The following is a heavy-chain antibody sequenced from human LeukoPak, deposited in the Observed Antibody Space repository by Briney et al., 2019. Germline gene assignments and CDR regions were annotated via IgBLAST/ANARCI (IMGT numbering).Heavy chain of an antibody. CDR1: GFTFSSYA. V-gene: IGHV3-23*01. D-gene: IGHD6-19*01. Sequence: PGGSLRLSCAASGFTFSSYAMSWVRQAPGKGLEWVSAISGSGGSTYYTDSVKGRFTISRDNSKNTLYLQMNSLRAEDTAVYYCAKDRYSSGWYLREGFDPWGQGTLVTVSS. CDR3: AKDRYSSGWYLREGFDP. CDR2: ISGSGGST. J-gene: IGHJ5*02.